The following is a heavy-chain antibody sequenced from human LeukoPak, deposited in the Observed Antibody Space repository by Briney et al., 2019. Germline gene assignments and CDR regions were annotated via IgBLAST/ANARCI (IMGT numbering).Heavy chain of an antibody. J-gene: IGHJ3*02. CDR2: IIPILGIA. V-gene: IGHV1-69*04. CDR3: ARDRVTMVRGVSRYAFDI. Sequence: SVKVSCKASGGTFSSYAISRVRQAPGQGLEWMGRIIPILGIANYAQKFQGRVTITADKSTSTAYMELSSLRSEDTAVYYCARDRVTMVRGVSRYAFDIWGQGTMVTVSS. CDR1: GGTFSSYA. D-gene: IGHD3-10*01.